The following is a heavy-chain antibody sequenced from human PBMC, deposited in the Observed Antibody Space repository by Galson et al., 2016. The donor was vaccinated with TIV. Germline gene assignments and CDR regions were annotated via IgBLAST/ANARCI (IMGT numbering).Heavy chain of an antibody. Sequence: VKVSCKVSGYNFTDYYLHWMQQAPGKGFEWMGHVDPEDGQTKYAPKFQGRVTMSADTSTNTAYMELTSLRSEDTAIYFCTTVRLRGSGGMDVWGQGTTVIVSS. CDR1: GYNFTDYY. CDR3: TTVRLRGSGGMDV. J-gene: IGHJ6*02. CDR2: VDPEDGQT. D-gene: IGHD2-8*01. V-gene: IGHV1-69-2*01.